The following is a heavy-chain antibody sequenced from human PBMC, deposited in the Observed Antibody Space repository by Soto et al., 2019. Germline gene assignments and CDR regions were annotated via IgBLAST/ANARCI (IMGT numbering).Heavy chain of an antibody. CDR1: GYSFDTFG. V-gene: IGHV1-18*01. CDR2: ISIEKGDT. J-gene: IGHJ2*01. Sequence: VKVSCKASGYSFDTFGMSWVRQAPGQGLEWMGWISIEKGDTNSAQKFQDRVTMTTDTSTSTAYMELRSLTSDDTAVYYCARCYCSVGSCFTCWHFDLWGRGTLVTVSS. CDR3: ARCYCSVGSCFTCWHFDL. D-gene: IGHD2-15*01.